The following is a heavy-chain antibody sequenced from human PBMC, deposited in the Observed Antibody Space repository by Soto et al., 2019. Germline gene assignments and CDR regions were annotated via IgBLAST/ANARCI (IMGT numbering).Heavy chain of an antibody. CDR3: AASIYYYGMDV. V-gene: IGHV5-51*01. Sequence: GEALKISCKGSGYTFTSYWIGWVRQMPGKGLEWMGIIYPGDSDTKYNPSFQGQVTISADKSITTTYLRWTSLKASDTAIYYCAASIYYYGMDVWGQGTTVTVSS. CDR2: IYPGDSDT. CDR1: GYTFTSYW. J-gene: IGHJ6*02.